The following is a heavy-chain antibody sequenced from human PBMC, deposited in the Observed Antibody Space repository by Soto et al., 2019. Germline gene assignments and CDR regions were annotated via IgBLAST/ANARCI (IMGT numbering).Heavy chain of an antibody. V-gene: IGHV1-18*01. CDR2: ITAYNGNT. CDR1: SYTFTSYG. D-gene: IGHD3-16*02. Sequence: ASVKVSCKASSYTFTSYGFSWVRQAPGQGLEWMGWITAYNGNTKYAQKWQGRVTMTTDTSTSTAYMELRSLRSDDTAVYYCARERPNHRLSWGQGTLVTVSS. J-gene: IGHJ5*02. CDR3: ARERPNHRLS.